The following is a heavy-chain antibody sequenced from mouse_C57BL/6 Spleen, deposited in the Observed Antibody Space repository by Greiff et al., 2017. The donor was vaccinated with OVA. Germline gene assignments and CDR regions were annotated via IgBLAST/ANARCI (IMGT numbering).Heavy chain of an antibody. CDR1: GYTFTTYP. CDR3: ARGDDDGYYVWYFDV. CDR2: FHPYNDDT. D-gene: IGHD2-3*01. J-gene: IGHJ1*03. Sequence: QVQLQQSGAELVKPGASVKMSCKASGYTFTTYPIEWMKQNHGKSLEWIGNFHPYNDDTKYNEKFKGKATLTVEKSSSTVYLELSRLTSDDSAVYYCARGDDDGYYVWYFDVWGTGTTVTVSS. V-gene: IGHV1-47*01.